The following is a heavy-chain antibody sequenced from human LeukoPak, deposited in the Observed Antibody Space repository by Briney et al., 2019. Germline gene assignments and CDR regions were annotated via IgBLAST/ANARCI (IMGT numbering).Heavy chain of an antibody. V-gene: IGHV4-4*07. J-gene: IGHJ4*02. CDR2: IYPRGST. D-gene: IGHD7-27*01. CDR1: GDSISSSY. Sequence: SETLSLTCSVSGDSISSSYWSWLRQPAGKGLEWIGYIYPRGSTYYNPSLKSRVILSLDKSANQFSLNLSSVTAADTAVYYCARFSPRAMGNYLDFWGQGTLVTVSS. CDR3: ARFSPRAMGNYLDF.